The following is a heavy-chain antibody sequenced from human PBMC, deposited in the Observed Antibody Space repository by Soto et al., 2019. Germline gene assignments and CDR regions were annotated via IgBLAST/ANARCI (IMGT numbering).Heavy chain of an antibody. CDR1: GYTFTSYG. J-gene: IGHJ4*02. CDR2: ISAYNGNT. CDR3: AKIYQQLGHFDY. Sequence: ASVKVSCKASGYTFTSYGISWVRQAPGQGLEWMGWISAYNGNTNYAQKLQGRVTMTTDTSTSTAYMELRSLRSDDTAVYYCAKIYQQLGHFDYWGQGTLVTVPS. D-gene: IGHD6-13*01. V-gene: IGHV1-18*01.